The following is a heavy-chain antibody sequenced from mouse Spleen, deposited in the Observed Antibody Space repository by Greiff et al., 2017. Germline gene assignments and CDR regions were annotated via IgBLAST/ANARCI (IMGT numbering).Heavy chain of an antibody. J-gene: IGHJ4*01. V-gene: IGHV7-3*01. CDR2: IRNKANGYTT. CDR3: ARCRGAMDY. CDR1: GFTFTDYY. Sequence: EVNLVESGGGLVQPGGSLSLSCAASGFTFTDYYMSWVRQPPGKALEWLGFIRNKANGYTTESSASVKGRFTISRDNSQSILYLQMKALRAEDSATYDCARCRGAMDYWGQGTSVTVSA.